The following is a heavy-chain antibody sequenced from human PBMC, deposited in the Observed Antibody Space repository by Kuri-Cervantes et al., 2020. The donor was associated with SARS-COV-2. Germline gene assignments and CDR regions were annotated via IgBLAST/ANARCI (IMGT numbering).Heavy chain of an antibody. V-gene: IGHV3-23*01. J-gene: IGHJ6*03. CDR1: GFTFSSYA. CDR2: ISGSGGST. D-gene: IGHD1-26*01. CDR3: ANRGALSGSYYYYYYYYTDV. Sequence: GGSLRLSCAASGFTFSSYAMSWVRQAPGKGLEWVSAISGSGGSTYYADSVKGRFTISRDNSKNTLYLQMNRLRAEDTAVYYCANRGALSGSYYYYYYYYTDVWGKGTTVTVSS.